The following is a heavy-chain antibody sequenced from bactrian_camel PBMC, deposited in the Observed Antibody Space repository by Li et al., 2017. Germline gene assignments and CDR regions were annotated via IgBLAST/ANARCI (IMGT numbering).Heavy chain of an antibody. CDR1: RSTYSSAW. J-gene: IGHJ4*01. D-gene: IGHD3*01. Sequence: HVQLVESGGGSVRAGGSLRLSYAASRSTYSSAWFRQAPGKEREGVAAIYGGSGSTYYADSVKGRFTVSRDNAKNVVYLQLNSLSTEDMAMYYCAKSGDTRPPGPGTQVTVS. V-gene: IGHV3S1*01. CDR2: IYGGSGST.